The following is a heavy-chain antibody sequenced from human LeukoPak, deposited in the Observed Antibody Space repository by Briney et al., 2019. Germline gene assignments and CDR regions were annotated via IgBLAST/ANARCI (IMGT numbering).Heavy chain of an antibody. V-gene: IGHV1-69*13. Sequence: SVKVSCKASGGTFSSYAISWVRQAPGQGLEWMGGIIPIFGTANYAQKFQGRATITADESTSTAYMELSSLRSEDTAVYYCARDATYQLLYAYYWGQGTLVTVSS. CDR2: IIPIFGTA. CDR3: ARDATYQLLYAYY. J-gene: IGHJ4*02. D-gene: IGHD2-2*02. CDR1: GGTFSSYA.